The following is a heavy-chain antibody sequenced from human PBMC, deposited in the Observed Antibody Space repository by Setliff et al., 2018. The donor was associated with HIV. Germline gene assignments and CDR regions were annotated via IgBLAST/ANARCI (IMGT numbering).Heavy chain of an antibody. CDR3: ARDWNGDGRSIDS. CDR2: IKADGTDK. Sequence: GGSLRLSCAASGYTFSSYAMTWVRQPPGKGLEWVANIKADGTDKYYVDSVKGRFAISRDNSKNSLYLQMNSLRAGDTAVYYCARDWNGDGRSIDSWGQGTLVTVSS. J-gene: IGHJ5*01. CDR1: GYTFSSYA. D-gene: IGHD1-1*01. V-gene: IGHV3-7*03.